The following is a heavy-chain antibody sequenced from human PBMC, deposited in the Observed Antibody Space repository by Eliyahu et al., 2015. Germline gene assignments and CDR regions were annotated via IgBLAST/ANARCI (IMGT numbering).Heavy chain of an antibody. Sequence: QVQLVQSGAEVKKPGASVKVSCKASGYTFTSYAMHWVRQAPGQRXEWMGWINAGNGNTKYSQKFQGRVTITRDTSASTAYMELSSLRSEDTAVYYCARWAYYGSGSPTEYYFDYWGQGTLVTVSS. D-gene: IGHD3-10*01. J-gene: IGHJ4*02. CDR2: INAGNGNT. V-gene: IGHV1-3*01. CDR3: ARWAYYGSGSPTEYYFDY. CDR1: GYTFTSYA.